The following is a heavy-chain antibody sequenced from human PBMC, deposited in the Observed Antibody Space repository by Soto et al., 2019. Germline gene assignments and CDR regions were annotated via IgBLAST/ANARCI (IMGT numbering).Heavy chain of an antibody. J-gene: IGHJ4*02. V-gene: IGHV2-5*02. CDR1: GFSLSTSGVG. CDR2: IYWDDDK. CDR3: AHRLRSSWSNEGFDY. Sequence: QITLKESGPPLVKPTQTLTLTCTFSGFSLSTSGVGVGWIRQPPGKALEWLALIYWDDDKRYSPSLNSRLTITKDTSKNQVVLTMTDMDPVDTATYYCAHRLRSSWSNEGFDYWGQGTLVTVSS. D-gene: IGHD6-13*01.